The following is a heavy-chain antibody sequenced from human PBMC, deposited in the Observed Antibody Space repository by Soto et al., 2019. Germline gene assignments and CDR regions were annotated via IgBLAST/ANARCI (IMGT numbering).Heavy chain of an antibody. CDR1: GFTFSSYS. J-gene: IGHJ4*02. D-gene: IGHD3-16*01. CDR3: ARITFGSSIDY. Sequence: GGSLRLSCAASGFTFSSYSMNWVRQAPGKGLEWVSYISSSSSTIYYADSVKGRFTISRENAKNSLYLQMNSLRAEDTAVYYCARITFGSSIDYWGQGTLVTVSS. V-gene: IGHV3-48*01. CDR2: ISSSSSTI.